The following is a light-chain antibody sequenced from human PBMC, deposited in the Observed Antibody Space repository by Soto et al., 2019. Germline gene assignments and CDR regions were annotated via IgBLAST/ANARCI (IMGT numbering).Light chain of an antibody. Sequence: EIVLTQSPGTLSLSPGERATLSCRASQSVSSSYLAWYQQKPGQAPRLLIYGTSSRATAIPDRFSGSGSGTDFTRTISRLEPEDFAVYYCQQYGSSSWTVGQGTNVEIK. CDR2: GTS. CDR3: QQYGSSSWT. V-gene: IGKV3-20*01. J-gene: IGKJ1*01. CDR1: QSVSSSY.